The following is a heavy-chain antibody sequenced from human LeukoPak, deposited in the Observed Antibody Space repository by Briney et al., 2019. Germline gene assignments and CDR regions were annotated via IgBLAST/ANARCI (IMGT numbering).Heavy chain of an antibody. Sequence: SETLSLTCAVYGGSFSGYYWSWIRQPPGKGLEWIGEINHSGSTNYNPSLKSRVTISVDTSKNQFSLKLSSVTAADTAVYYCARGRRGYSYGYPDYWGQGTLVTVSS. V-gene: IGHV4-34*01. CDR2: INHSGST. J-gene: IGHJ4*02. D-gene: IGHD5-18*01. CDR3: ARGRRGYSYGYPDY. CDR1: GGSFSGYY.